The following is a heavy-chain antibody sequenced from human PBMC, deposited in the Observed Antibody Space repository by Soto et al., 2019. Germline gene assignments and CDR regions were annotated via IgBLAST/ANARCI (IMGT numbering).Heavy chain of an antibody. J-gene: IGHJ4*02. V-gene: IGHV4-31*03. Sequence: QVQLQESGPGLVKPSQTLSLSCTVSGGSISSAAYYWSWIRQHPGKGLEWIGYISHSGSTYYTPYLKSRVITSADTSKSQFSLNLTSVTAADTAVYYCAREYTYGSNFFDCWGQGALVTVSS. CDR3: AREYTYGSNFFDC. CDR1: GGSISSAAYY. D-gene: IGHD5-18*01. CDR2: ISHSGST.